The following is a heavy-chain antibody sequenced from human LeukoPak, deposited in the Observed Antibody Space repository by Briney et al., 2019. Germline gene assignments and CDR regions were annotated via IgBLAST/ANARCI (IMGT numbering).Heavy chain of an antibody. J-gene: IGHJ2*01. CDR1: GFTFSSYA. CDR3: AKDARSGYSSPSGSRYFDL. Sequence: GSLRLSCAASGFTFSSYAMSWVRQAPGKGLEWVSAISGSGGSTYYADSVKGRFTISRDNSKNTLYLQMNSLRAEDTAVYYCAKDARSGYSSPSGSRYFDLWGRGTLVTVSS. V-gene: IGHV3-23*01. CDR2: ISGSGGST. D-gene: IGHD3-22*01.